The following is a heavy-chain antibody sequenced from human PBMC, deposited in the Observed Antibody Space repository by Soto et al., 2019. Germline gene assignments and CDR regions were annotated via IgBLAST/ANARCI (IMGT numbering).Heavy chain of an antibody. CDR2: INAGNGNT. D-gene: IGHD3-22*01. V-gene: IGHV1-3*01. Sequence: ASVKVSCKASGYTFTNYPMHWVRQAPGQRLEWMGWINAGNGNTKYSQKFQDRVTITRDTSASTAYMELSSLRSEDTALYYCARDYDNSGYPRILGCWGQGTLVTVSS. CDR3: ARDYDNSGYPRILGC. J-gene: IGHJ4*02. CDR1: GYTFTNYP.